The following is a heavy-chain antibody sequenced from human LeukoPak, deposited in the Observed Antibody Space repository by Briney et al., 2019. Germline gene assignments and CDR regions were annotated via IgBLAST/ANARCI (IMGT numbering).Heavy chain of an antibody. V-gene: IGHV3-30*18. CDR2: ISYDGSNK. J-gene: IGHJ4*02. D-gene: IGHD5-12*01. CDR3: AKGGYSGYHD. Sequence: GGSLRLSCAASGFTYSSYGMHWVRQAPGKGLEWVAVISYDGSNKYYADSVKGRFTISRDNSKNTLYLQMNSLRAEDTAVYYCAKGGYSGYHDWGQGTLVTVSS. CDR1: GFTYSSYG.